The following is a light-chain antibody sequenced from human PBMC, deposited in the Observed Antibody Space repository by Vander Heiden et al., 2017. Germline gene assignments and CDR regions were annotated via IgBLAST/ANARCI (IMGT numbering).Light chain of an antibody. CDR2: DAS. CDR3: QQRSKWPLT. CDR1: QSISSS. V-gene: IGKV3-11*01. Sequence: EIVLTQSPATLSVSPGERATLSCRASQSISSSLAWYQQKPGQAPRLLIYDASNRATGIPARFSGSGSGTDFTLSISSLEPEDFAVYYCQQRSKWPLTFGGGTQVEIK. J-gene: IGKJ4*01.